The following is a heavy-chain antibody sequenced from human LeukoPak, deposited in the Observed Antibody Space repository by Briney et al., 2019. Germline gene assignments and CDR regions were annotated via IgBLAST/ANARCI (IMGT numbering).Heavy chain of an antibody. V-gene: IGHV4-39*07. CDR1: GGSISSSDYY. CDR2: MFYNGAT. Sequence: PSETLSLTCSVSGGSISSSDYYWSWIRQPPGKGLEWIGTMFYNGATKSNPSLSSRVTMSIDTSKNQFSLKLRSVTAADTAVYYCAREARFALPVVGSGDYWGQGTLVTVSS. CDR3: AREARFALPVVGSGDY. J-gene: IGHJ4*02. D-gene: IGHD6-19*01.